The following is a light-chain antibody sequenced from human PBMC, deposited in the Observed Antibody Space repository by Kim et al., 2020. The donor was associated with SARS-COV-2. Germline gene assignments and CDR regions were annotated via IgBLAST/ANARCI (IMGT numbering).Light chain of an antibody. CDR2: KAS. V-gene: IGKV1-5*03. CDR1: QSISSW. CDR3: QQYNSYSST. Sequence: SSVGDRVTITCRASQSISSWLAWYQQKPGKAPKLLIYKASSLESGVPSRFSGSGSGTEFTLTISSLQPDDFATYYCQQYNSYSSTFGQGTKVDIK. J-gene: IGKJ1*01.